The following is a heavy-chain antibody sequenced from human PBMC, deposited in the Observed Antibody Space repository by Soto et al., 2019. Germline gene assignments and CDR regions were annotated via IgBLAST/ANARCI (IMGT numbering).Heavy chain of an antibody. CDR1: GFTFSGST. CDR3: TGGYCTGGTCYSGYFHH. D-gene: IGHD2-15*01. V-gene: IGHV3-73*02. Sequence: EVQLVQSGGGLVQPGGSLKLSCAASGFTFSGSTVHWVRQASGEGLQWVGRIRSKANDYATTYIASVKGRVTISRDDSRNTAYLQMSDLKTEDTAVYYCTGGYCTGGTCYSGYFHHWGQGALVTVFS. J-gene: IGHJ1*01. CDR2: IRSKANDYAT.